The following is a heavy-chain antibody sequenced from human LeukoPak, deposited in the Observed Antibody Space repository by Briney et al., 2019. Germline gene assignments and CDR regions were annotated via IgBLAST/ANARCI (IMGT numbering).Heavy chain of an antibody. J-gene: IGHJ4*02. D-gene: IGHD4-11*01. CDR3: ARGQDSSKSGY. Sequence: SETLSLNCAVSGGSFSAYYWSWIRQPPGKGLEWIGEIHPSRSTNYNPSLKSRVTISVDTSKNQFSLTLSSVTAADTAVYYCARGQDSSKSGYWGQGTLVTVSS. V-gene: IGHV4-34*01. CDR1: GGSFSAYY. CDR2: IHPSRST.